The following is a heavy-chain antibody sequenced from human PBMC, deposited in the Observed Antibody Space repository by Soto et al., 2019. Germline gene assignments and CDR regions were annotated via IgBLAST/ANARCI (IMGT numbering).Heavy chain of an antibody. J-gene: IGHJ3*02. CDR3: RGEDDSSGYYYSRDAFDI. V-gene: IGHV1-69*13. CDR2: IIPIFGTA. Sequence: SVKVSCKASGGTFSSYAISWVRQAPGQGLEWMGGIIPIFGTANYAQKFQGRVTITADESTSTAYMELSSLRSEDTAVYYCRGEDDSSGYYYSRDAFDIWGQGTMVTVSS. CDR1: GGTFSSYA. D-gene: IGHD3-22*01.